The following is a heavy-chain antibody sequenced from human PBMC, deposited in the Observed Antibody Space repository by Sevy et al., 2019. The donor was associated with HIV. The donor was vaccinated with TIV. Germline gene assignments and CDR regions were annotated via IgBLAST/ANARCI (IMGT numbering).Heavy chain of an antibody. D-gene: IGHD3-22*01. CDR2: FDPEDGET. J-gene: IGHJ5*02. Sequence: ASVKVSCKVSGYTLTELSMHWLRQAPGKGLEWMGGFDPEDGETIYAQKFQGRVTMTEDTSTDTAYMELSSLRSEDTAVYYCATVHYYDSSGYHNWFDPWGQGTLLTVSS. CDR3: ATVHYYDSSGYHNWFDP. V-gene: IGHV1-24*01. CDR1: GYTLTELS.